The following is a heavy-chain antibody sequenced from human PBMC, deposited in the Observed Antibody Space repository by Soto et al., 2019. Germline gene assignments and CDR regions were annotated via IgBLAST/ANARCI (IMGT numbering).Heavy chain of an antibody. CDR1: GDSVSSDITS. Sequence: SHTLSLTCAISGDSVSSDITSWNLIRQSPSRGLEWLGRTYYRSKWFHDYAASVKSRITINPDTSKNQFSLELNSMTPEDTAVYYCARGNALDVWGQGTVVTVSS. D-gene: IGHD3-10*01. CDR2: TYYRSKWFH. CDR3: ARGNALDV. J-gene: IGHJ3*01. V-gene: IGHV6-1*01.